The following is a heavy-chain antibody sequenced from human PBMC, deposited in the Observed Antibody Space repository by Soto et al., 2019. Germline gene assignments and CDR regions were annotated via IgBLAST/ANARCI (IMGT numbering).Heavy chain of an antibody. J-gene: IGHJ4*02. CDR1: GFTFSSYA. V-gene: IGHV3-13*01. D-gene: IGHD6-13*01. Sequence: GGSLRLSCAASGFTFSSYAMSWVRQATGKGLEWVSAIGTAGDTYYPGSVKGRFTISRENAKNSLYLQMNSLRAEDTAVYYCARGSAAGTRWGRKTIDYWGQGTLVTVSS. CDR3: ARGSAAGTRWGRKTIDY. CDR2: IGTAGDT.